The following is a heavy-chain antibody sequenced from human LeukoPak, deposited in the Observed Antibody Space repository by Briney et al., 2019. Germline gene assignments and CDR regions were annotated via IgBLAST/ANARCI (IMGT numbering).Heavy chain of an antibody. V-gene: IGHV3-30*02. J-gene: IGHJ4*02. CDR2: IRYDGSNK. CDR1: GFTFSSYG. Sequence: GGSLRLSCAASGFTFSSYGMHWVRQAPGKGLEWVAFIRYDGSNKYYADSVKGRFTISRDNSKNTLYLQMNSLRAEDTAVYYRAKDRTLKAKAVFDYWGQGTLVTVSS. D-gene: IGHD1-1*01. CDR3: AKDRTLKAKAVFDY.